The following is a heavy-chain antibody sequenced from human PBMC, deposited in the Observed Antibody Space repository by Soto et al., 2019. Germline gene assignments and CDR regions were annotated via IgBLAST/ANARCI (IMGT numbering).Heavy chain of an antibody. Sequence: EVQLVESGGGLVQPGGSLRLSCAASGFSFSTYWMSWIRQAPGKGLEWVATIRQDGNEIHYVESVKGRFTISRDNAKNSLYLQMSSLRGYDTAAFYCARGCGAHSCPYFFDNWGQGTLVTVSS. CDR2: IRQDGNEI. CDR1: GFSFSTYW. J-gene: IGHJ4*02. CDR3: ARGCGAHSCPYFFDN. D-gene: IGHD1-26*01. V-gene: IGHV3-7*04.